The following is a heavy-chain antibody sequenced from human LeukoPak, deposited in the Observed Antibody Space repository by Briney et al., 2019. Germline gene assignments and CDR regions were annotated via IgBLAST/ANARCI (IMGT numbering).Heavy chain of an antibody. V-gene: IGHV4-4*07. Sequence: SETLSLTCTVSGGSINSYYWSWIRQPAGKGLEWIGRIYTSGSTNYNPSLKSRVTMSVDTSKNQFSLKLSSVTAADMAVYYCARDSRYCSSTSCDWWYFDLWGRGTLVTVSS. CDR1: GGSINSYY. D-gene: IGHD2-2*01. J-gene: IGHJ2*01. CDR3: ARDSRYCSSTSCDWWYFDL. CDR2: IYTSGST.